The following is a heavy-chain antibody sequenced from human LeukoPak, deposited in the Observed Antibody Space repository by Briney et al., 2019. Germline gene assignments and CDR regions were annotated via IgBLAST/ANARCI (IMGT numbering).Heavy chain of an antibody. CDR1: GFTFSSYH. CDR3: ARVSGSGSYYYEF. CDR2: IGTAGDT. D-gene: IGHD3-10*01. V-gene: IGHV3-13*04. J-gene: IGHJ4*02. Sequence: PGGSLRLSCAASGFTFSSYHMHWVRQATGKGLEWVSGIGTAGDTYYSVSVKGRFTISREDAKNSFYLQMNSLRPGDTAVYYCARVSGSGSYYYEFWGQGTLVTVSS.